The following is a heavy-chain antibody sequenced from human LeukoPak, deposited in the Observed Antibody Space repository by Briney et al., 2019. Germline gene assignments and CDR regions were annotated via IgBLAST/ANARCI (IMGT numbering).Heavy chain of an antibody. CDR2: IWYDGSNK. V-gene: IGHV3-33*01. J-gene: IGHJ4*02. D-gene: IGHD4-17*01. CDR3: ARTYGDYYFDY. Sequence: GGSLRLSCAASGFTFSSYGMHWVRQAPGKGLEWAAVIWYDGSNKYYADSVKGRFTISRDNSKNTLYLQMNSLRAEDTAVYYCARTYGDYYFDYWGQGTLVTVSS. CDR1: GFTFSSYG.